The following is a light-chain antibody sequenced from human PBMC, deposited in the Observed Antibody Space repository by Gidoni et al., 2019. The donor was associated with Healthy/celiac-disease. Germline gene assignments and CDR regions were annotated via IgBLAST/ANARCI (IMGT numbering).Light chain of an antibody. CDR2: EVS. V-gene: IGLV2-14*01. CDR3: SSYTSSSTPRVV. CDR1: SSDVGGYNY. J-gene: IGLJ2*01. Sequence: QSALTQPASVSGSPGQSITISCTGTSSDVGGYNYVSWYQQHPGKAPKLMIYEVSNRPSGVSNRFSGSKSGNTASLTISGLQAEDEADYYCSSYTSSSTPRVVFGGGNKLTVL.